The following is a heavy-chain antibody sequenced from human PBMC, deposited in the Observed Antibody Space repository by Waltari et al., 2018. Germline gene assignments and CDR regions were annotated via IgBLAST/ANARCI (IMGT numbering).Heavy chain of an antibody. V-gene: IGHV3-30*01. CDR1: GFTFTSYA. CDR3: ARDGYDSSGYYFDY. CDR2: ISFDGSSK. J-gene: IGHJ4*02. Sequence: QVQLVESGGSVVQLGWSLRLSCAASGFTFTSYALTWVRQAPGKGLEWVALISFDGSSKYYADSVKGRFTISRDNSRNTLHLQMNSLRTEDTAVYYCARDGYDSSGYYFDYWGQGTLVTVSS. D-gene: IGHD3-22*01.